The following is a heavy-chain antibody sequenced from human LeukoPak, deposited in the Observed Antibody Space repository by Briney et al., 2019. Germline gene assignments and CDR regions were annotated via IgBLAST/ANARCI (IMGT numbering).Heavy chain of an antibody. V-gene: IGHV1-69*06. Sequence: SVKVSCKASGGTFSSYAISWVRQAPGQGLEWMGGIIPIFGTANYAQKFQGRVTITADKSTSTAYMELSSLRSEDTAVYYCARGAIIMIPDLPGGMRWFDPWGQGTLVTVSS. J-gene: IGHJ5*02. D-gene: IGHD3-16*01. CDR1: GGTFSSYA. CDR2: IIPIFGTA. CDR3: ARGAIIMIPDLPGGMRWFDP.